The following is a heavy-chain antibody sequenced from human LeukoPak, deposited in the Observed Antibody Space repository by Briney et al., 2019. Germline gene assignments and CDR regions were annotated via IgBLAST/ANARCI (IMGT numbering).Heavy chain of an antibody. CDR2: IRNKGHGGTT. J-gene: IGHJ3*02. CDR1: GLTFGDYA. V-gene: IGHV3-49*03. CDR3: TRRRGYSGTYYDAFDI. Sequence: GGSLRLSCTGSGLTFGDYAMSWFRQAPGKGLEWVGFIRNKGHGGTTKCAASVKGRFTISRDDSKSIAYLQMNSPKTEDTAVYYCTRRRGYSGTYYDAFDIWGQGTMVTVSS. D-gene: IGHD1-26*01.